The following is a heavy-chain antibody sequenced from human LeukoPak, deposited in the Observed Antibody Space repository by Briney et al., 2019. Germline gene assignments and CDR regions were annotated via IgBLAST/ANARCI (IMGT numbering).Heavy chain of an antibody. Sequence: PGGSLRLSCAASGFTFSNFGINWVRQAPGKGLEWVSSISSSSSYIYYADSVKGRFTISRDNAKNSLYLQMNTLRAEDTAVYYCARDRTTVTTFDYWGQGTLVTVSS. CDR3: ARDRTTVTTFDY. CDR1: GFTFSNFG. J-gene: IGHJ4*02. D-gene: IGHD4-17*01. V-gene: IGHV3-21*01. CDR2: ISSSSSYI.